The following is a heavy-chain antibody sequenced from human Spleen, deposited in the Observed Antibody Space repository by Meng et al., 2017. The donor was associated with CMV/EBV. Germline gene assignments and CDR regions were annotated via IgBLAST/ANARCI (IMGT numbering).Heavy chain of an antibody. Sequence: SVKVSCKASGGTFSSYAISWVRQAPGQGLEWMGGIIPIFGTANYAQKFQGRVTITTDESTSTAYMELSSLRSEDTAVYYCARIRRVAGTYYYYYGMDVWGQGTTVTVSS. D-gene: IGHD6-19*01. CDR3: ARIRRVAGTYYYYYGMDV. CDR1: GGTFSSYA. V-gene: IGHV1-69*05. CDR2: IIPIFGTA. J-gene: IGHJ6*02.